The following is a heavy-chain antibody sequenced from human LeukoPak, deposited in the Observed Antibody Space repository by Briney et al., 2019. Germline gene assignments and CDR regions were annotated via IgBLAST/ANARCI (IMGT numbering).Heavy chain of an antibody. V-gene: IGHV3-23*01. CDR3: AKDPSRWQNYYYYYMDV. CDR2: ISGSGGST. D-gene: IGHD3-10*01. J-gene: IGHJ6*03. CDR1: GFTFSSYA. Sequence: GGSLRLSCAASGFTFSSYAMSWVRQAPGKGLEWVSAISGSGGSTYYADSVKGRFTISRDNSRNTLYLQMNSLRGEDTAVYYCAKDPSRWQNYYYYYMDVWGKGTTVTISS.